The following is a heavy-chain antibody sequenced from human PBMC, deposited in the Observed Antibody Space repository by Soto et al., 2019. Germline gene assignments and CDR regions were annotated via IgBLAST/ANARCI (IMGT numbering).Heavy chain of an antibody. CDR3: ARGYDSTGLDY. V-gene: IGHV4-31*02. J-gene: IGHJ4*02. CDR2: IYNTGTT. D-gene: IGHD3-22*01. CDR1: GGSISSGGHY. Sequence: QVQLQESGPGLVRPSQTLSLTCSVSGGSISSGGHYWSWIRQHPGKGLEWIGYIYNTGTTYYNASLKSRITMSVDTSKNHFSLRLSSMTAADTAVHYCARGYDSTGLDYWGQGTLVTVSS.